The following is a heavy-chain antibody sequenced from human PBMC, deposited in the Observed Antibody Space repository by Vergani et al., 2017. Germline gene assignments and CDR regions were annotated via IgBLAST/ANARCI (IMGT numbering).Heavy chain of an antibody. Sequence: QVQPVQSGAEVKKPGASVKVSCKASGYTFTSSGISWVRQAPGQGLEWMGWISAYNGNTNYAQKLQGRVTMTTDTSTSTAYMELRSLRSDDTAVYYCARDPDIVVVPAAPYYYSYYGMDVWGQGTTVTVSS. CDR1: GYTFTSSG. J-gene: IGHJ6*02. CDR2: ISAYNGNT. V-gene: IGHV1-18*04. CDR3: ARDPDIVVVPAAPYYYSYYGMDV. D-gene: IGHD2-2*01.